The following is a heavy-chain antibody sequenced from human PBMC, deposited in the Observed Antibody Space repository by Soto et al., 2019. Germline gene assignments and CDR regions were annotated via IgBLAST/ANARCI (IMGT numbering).Heavy chain of an antibody. CDR1: GFTFSSYA. J-gene: IGHJ6*02. Sequence: GGSLSLSCAASGFTFSSYAMHWVRQAPGKGLEWVAVISYDGSNKYYADSVKGRFTISRDNSKNTLYLQMNSLRAEDTAVYYCARDQGGDYGDYIYGMDVWGQGTTVTVSS. CDR2: ISYDGSNK. D-gene: IGHD4-17*01. CDR3: ARDQGGDYGDYIYGMDV. V-gene: IGHV3-30-3*01.